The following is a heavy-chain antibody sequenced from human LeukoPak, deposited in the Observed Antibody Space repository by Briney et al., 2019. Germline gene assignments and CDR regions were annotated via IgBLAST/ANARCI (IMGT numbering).Heavy chain of an antibody. CDR1: GYTFTSYY. J-gene: IGHJ4*02. CDR3: ARDRRTEEYDY. Sequence: ASVKDSCKASGYTFTSYYMHWVRQAPGQGLEWMGIINPSGGSTSYAQKFQGRVTMTRDMSTSTVYMELSSLRSEDTAVYYCARDRRTEEYDYWGQGTLVTVSS. V-gene: IGHV1-46*01. D-gene: IGHD2/OR15-2a*01. CDR2: INPSGGST.